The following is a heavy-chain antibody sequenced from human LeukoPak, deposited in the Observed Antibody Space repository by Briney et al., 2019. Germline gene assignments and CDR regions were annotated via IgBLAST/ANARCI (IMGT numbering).Heavy chain of an antibody. CDR2: IYYSGNT. V-gene: IGHV4-39*07. Sequence: SQTLSLTCTVSGASISSSNYYWDWLRQPPGKGLEWIVSIYYSGNTYYNPSLKSRVTISVDTSKNQFSLKLSSVTAADTAVYYCARDVLYGGNSPFDYWGPGTLLSVSS. D-gene: IGHD4-23*01. J-gene: IGHJ4*02. CDR1: GASISSSNYY. CDR3: ARDVLYGGNSPFDY.